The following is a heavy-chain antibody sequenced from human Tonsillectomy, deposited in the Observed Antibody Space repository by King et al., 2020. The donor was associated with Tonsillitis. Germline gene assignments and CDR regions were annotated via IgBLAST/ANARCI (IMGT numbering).Heavy chain of an antibody. V-gene: IGHV3-13*01. Sequence: VQLVEFGGGLVQPGGSLRLSCAASGFTFSSYDMHWVRQTTGKGLEWVSAIGIAGDTYYLGSVKGRFTISRENAENSLYLQMNSLTAGDTAVYYCASGTFLYGDNEYGLDVWGQGTTVTVSS. CDR1: GFTFSSYD. J-gene: IGHJ6*02. CDR3: ASGTFLYGDNEYGLDV. D-gene: IGHD4-17*01. CDR2: IGIAGDT.